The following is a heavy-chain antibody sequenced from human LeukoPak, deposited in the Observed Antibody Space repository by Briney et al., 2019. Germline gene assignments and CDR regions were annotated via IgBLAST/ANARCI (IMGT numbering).Heavy chain of an antibody. CDR2: VHNSGTT. J-gene: IGHJ4*02. Sequence: SETLTLTCTVSGGSVSTYHWSWIRQSAVKGLEWIGRVHNSGTTNYNPSLESRVTMSVDTSKNRFSLKLRSVTAADTAVYYCARDGLYSYGYSYFDVWGQGTLVTISS. V-gene: IGHV4-4*07. CDR3: ARDGLYSYGYSYFDV. D-gene: IGHD5-18*01. CDR1: GGSVSTYH.